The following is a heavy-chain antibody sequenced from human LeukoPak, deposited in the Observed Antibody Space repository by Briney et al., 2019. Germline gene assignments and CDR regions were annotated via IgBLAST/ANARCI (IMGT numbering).Heavy chain of an antibody. CDR1: GFTFSIYS. D-gene: IGHD3-10*01. CDR3: ARTYGSGSYGDY. V-gene: IGHV3-21*01. J-gene: IGHJ4*02. Sequence: GGSLRLSCAASGFTFSIYSMHWVRQAPGKGLEWVSSISSSSSNIYYADSMKGRFTVSRDNAQNSLYLQINSLRAEDTAVYYCARTYGSGSYGDYWGQGTLVPVSS. CDR2: ISSSSSNI.